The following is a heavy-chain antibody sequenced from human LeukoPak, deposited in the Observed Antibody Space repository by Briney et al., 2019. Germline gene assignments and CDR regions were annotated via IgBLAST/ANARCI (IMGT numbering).Heavy chain of an antibody. V-gene: IGHV4-59*01. CDR2: IYDSGST. CDR1: GGSISSYY. Sequence: PSETLSLTCIVSGGSISSYYWSWIRQPPGKGLEWIGYIYDSGSTNYNPSLKSRVTISVDTSKNQFSLKLSSVTAADTAVYYCARGRITMVRGVIHYYYGMDVWGQGTMVTVSS. CDR3: ARGRITMVRGVIHYYYGMDV. J-gene: IGHJ6*02. D-gene: IGHD3-10*01.